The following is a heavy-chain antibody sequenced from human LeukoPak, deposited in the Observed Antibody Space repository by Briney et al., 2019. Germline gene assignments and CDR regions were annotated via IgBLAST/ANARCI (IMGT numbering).Heavy chain of an antibody. CDR3: ARDAPDFWSGFDAFDI. J-gene: IGHJ3*02. Sequence: SVKVSCKASGGTFSSYAISWVRQAPGQGLEWMGRIIPIFGTANYAQKFQGRVTITTDESTSTAYMGLSSLRSEDTAVYYCARDAPDFWSGFDAFDIWGQGTMVTVSS. D-gene: IGHD3-3*01. V-gene: IGHV1-69*05. CDR2: IIPIFGTA. CDR1: GGTFSSYA.